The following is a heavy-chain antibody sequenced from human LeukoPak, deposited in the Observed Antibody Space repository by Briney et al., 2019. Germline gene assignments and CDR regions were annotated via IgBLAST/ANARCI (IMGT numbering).Heavy chain of an antibody. CDR1: GFTFSGFW. CDR3: ARASPTDY. CDR2: INSDGSEG. J-gene: IGHJ4*02. V-gene: IGHV3-7*03. Sequence: PGGSLRLSCAVSGFTFSGFWMSWSRQAPGKGLEWVASINSDGSEGYYADVVKGRFTISRDNAKNSLYLQMNSLRAEDTAVHYCARASPTDYWGQGTLVTVSS.